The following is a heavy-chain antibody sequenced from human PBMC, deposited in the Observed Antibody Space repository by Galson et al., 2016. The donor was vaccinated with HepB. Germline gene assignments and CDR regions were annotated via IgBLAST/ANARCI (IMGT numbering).Heavy chain of an antibody. CDR3: ASARKVFGPFDP. V-gene: IGHV3-53*01. D-gene: IGHD3-3*01. CDR1: EFSVSTNF. Sequence: SLRLSCAASEFSVSTNFIHWVRQAPGKGLEWVSLIYSGGNTYHADSVKGRFTISRDNSKNTVYLQMNSLKEEDTAVYYCASARKVFGPFDPRGQGTLVTVSS. CDR2: IYSGGNT. J-gene: IGHJ5*02.